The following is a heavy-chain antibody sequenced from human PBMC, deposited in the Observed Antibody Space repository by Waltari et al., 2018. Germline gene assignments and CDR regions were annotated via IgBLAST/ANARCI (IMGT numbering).Heavy chain of an antibody. V-gene: IGHV4-59*08. CDR2: RRNTGAT. CDR3: ARLPTKYFDSLGWGFFDQ. Sequence: HVQLQESGPGLVKPSETLSLTCSVSGDFPSDDHLPWIRQAPGKGLEWIAYRRNTGATKCTPSLESRVTLSADTSKKQFSLRLTSVTAADTAVYFCARLPTKYFDSLGWGFFDQWGQGILVTVSS. D-gene: IGHD3-9*01. CDR1: GDFPSDDH. J-gene: IGHJ4*02.